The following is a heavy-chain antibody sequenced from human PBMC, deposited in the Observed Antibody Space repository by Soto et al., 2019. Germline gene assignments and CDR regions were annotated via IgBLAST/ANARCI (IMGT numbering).Heavy chain of an antibody. Sequence: QVQLVESGGGVVQPGRSLRLSCAASGFTFSSYAMHWVRQAPGKGLEWVAVISYDGSNKYYADSVKGRFTISRDNSKNTLYLQMNSLRGEDTDVYYCARDLGGWFDPWGQGTLVTVSS. CDR1: GFTFSSYA. CDR2: ISYDGSNK. CDR3: ARDLGGWFDP. D-gene: IGHD2-15*01. J-gene: IGHJ5*02. V-gene: IGHV3-30-3*01.